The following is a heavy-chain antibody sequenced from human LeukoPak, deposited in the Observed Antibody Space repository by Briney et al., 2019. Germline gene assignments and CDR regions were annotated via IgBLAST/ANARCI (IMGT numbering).Heavy chain of an antibody. CDR2: ISGSGGST. J-gene: IGHJ4*02. V-gene: IGHV3-23*01. Sequence: GGSLRLSSAASGFTFSSYAMSWVRQAPGKGLEWVSAISGSGGSTYYADSVKGRFTISRDNSKNTLYLQMNSLRAEDTAVYYCAKDGSSWYEATIDYRGQGTLVTVSS. CDR3: AKDGSSWYEATIDY. CDR1: GFTFSSYA. D-gene: IGHD6-13*01.